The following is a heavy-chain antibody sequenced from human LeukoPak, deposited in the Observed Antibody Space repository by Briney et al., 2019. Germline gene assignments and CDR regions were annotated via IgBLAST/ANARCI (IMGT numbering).Heavy chain of an antibody. V-gene: IGHV1-2*02. Sequence: ASVKVSCKASGYTFTGYYMHWVRQAPGQGLEWMGWISPNSGGTKYAQKFQSRVTMTRDTPINTAYMELSSLGSDDTAFYYCARYGDTTSSGFDYWGQGALVTVSS. CDR1: GYTFTGYY. CDR3: ARYGDTTSSGFDY. CDR2: ISPNSGGT. D-gene: IGHD5-18*01. J-gene: IGHJ4*02.